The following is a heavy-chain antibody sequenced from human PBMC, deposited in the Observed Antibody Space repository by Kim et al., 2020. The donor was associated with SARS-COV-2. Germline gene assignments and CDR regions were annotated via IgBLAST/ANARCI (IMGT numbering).Heavy chain of an antibody. CDR3: AKGGDGYSRPLDY. J-gene: IGHJ4*02. D-gene: IGHD5-18*01. V-gene: IGHV3-23*01. Sequence: YNADAVRGRFTISRDNSKGTLHLQVNSLGAEDTAVYYCAKGGDGYSRPLDYWGQGTLVTVSS.